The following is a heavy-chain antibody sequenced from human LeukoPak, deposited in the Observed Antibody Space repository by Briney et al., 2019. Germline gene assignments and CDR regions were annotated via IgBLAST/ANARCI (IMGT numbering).Heavy chain of an antibody. D-gene: IGHD1-14*01. V-gene: IGHV1-8*01. CDR1: GYTFTNYD. Sequence: ASVKVSCKASGYTFTNYDINWVRQAAGQGLEWMGWINSINGNTGYAQKFQGRVTMTRNTSISTAYMELSSLRSEDTAVYYCARNRGEGFDPWGQGTVVTVSS. J-gene: IGHJ5*02. CDR3: ARNRGEGFDP. CDR2: INSINGNT.